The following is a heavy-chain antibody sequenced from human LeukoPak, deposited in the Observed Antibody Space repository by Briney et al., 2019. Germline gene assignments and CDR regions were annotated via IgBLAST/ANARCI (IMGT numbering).Heavy chain of an antibody. Sequence: GGSLRLSCAASGFTFSSFGMNWARQAPGKGLEWVSAITDTGDTTYYADSVKGRFTISRDNSKNTVYLQMSSLRADDTAVYYCAKRVPYSSSSVYFDHWGQGTLVSVSP. D-gene: IGHD6-6*01. V-gene: IGHV3-23*01. J-gene: IGHJ4*02. CDR3: AKRVPYSSSSVYFDH. CDR2: ITDTGDTT. CDR1: GFTFSSFG.